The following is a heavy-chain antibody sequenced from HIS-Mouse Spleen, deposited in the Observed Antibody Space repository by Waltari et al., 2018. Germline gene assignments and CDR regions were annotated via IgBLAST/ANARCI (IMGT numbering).Heavy chain of an antibody. CDR2: ISWNSGSI. J-gene: IGHJ4*02. Sequence: HVAGKGLEWVSGISWNSGSIGYADSVKGRFTISRDNAKNSLYLQMNSLRAEDTALYYCAKDLRPAYSSSPYFDYWGQGTLVTVSS. D-gene: IGHD6-6*01. CDR3: AKDLRPAYSSSPYFDY. V-gene: IGHV3-9*01.